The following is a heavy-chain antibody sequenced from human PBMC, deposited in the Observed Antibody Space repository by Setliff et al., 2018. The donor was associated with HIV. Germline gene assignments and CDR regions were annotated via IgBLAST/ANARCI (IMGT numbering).Heavy chain of an antibody. J-gene: IGHJ4*02. Sequence: ASVKVSCKASGYTFTTYVVHWVRRAPGQRLEWMGWINVGSGNTKYSQKFQGRVTITRDTSASTAYMELSSLRSEDTAVYYCAIEPLPGDFGDFWGQGTLVTV. D-gene: IGHD7-27*01. CDR2: INVGSGNT. CDR1: GYTFTTYV. V-gene: IGHV1-3*01. CDR3: AIEPLPGDFGDF.